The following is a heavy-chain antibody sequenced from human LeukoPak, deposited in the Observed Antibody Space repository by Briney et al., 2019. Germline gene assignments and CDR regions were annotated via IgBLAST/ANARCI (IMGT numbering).Heavy chain of an antibody. V-gene: IGHV3-21*06. CDR2: ITSGGTYT. CDR1: GFTFSTYN. CDR3: ARGHYDILTASYKWTPDY. Sequence: GGSLRLSCAASGFTFSTYNMNWVGQAPGKGLEWVSSITSGGTYTYYADSVKGRFTTSRDNAKNSLSLQLSSLRAEDTAVYYCARGHYDILTASYKWTPDYWGQGILVTVSS. J-gene: IGHJ4*02. D-gene: IGHD3-9*01.